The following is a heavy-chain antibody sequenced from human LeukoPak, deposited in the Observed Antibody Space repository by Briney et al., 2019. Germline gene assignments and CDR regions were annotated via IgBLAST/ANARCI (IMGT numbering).Heavy chain of an antibody. CDR3: ARSGYQLLISDYYYYYMDV. CDR1: GFTFDDYA. Sequence: GGSLRLSCAASGFTFDDYAMHWVRQAPGKGLEWVSGISWNSGTIGYADSVKGRFTISRDNAKNSLYLQMNSLRAEDTAVYYCARSGYQLLISDYYYYYMDVWGKGTTVTVSS. V-gene: IGHV3-9*01. CDR2: ISWNSGTI. J-gene: IGHJ6*03. D-gene: IGHD2-2*01.